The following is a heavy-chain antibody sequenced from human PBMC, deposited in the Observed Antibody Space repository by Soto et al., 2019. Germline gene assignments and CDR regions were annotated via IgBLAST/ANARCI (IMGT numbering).Heavy chain of an antibody. CDR1: GFTFSSYA. D-gene: IGHD2-21*01. J-gene: IGHJ5*02. CDR3: AKGGIGWFDP. CDR2: ISYDGGNT. Sequence: GGSLSLSCAAAGFTFSSYAMNLVRQAPGRGLEWVSTISYDGGNTYYPHSVKGRFTISRDNSKNTLYLQMNSLRAEDAAVYYCAKGGIGWFDPWGQGTLVTVSS. V-gene: IGHV3-23*01.